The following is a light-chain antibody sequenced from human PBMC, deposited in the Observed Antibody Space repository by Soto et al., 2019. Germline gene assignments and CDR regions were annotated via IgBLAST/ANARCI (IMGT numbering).Light chain of an antibody. CDR2: AAS. CDR3: QQYNSYST. J-gene: IGKJ1*01. V-gene: IGKV1-39*01. Sequence: DIRMTQSPSSLSASLGDRVTITCRASASISNYLNWYQQTPGKAPNLLIYAASSLQSGVPARFSGSGSGTDFTLTISSLQPDDFATYYCQQYNSYSTFGQGTKVDI. CDR1: ASISNY.